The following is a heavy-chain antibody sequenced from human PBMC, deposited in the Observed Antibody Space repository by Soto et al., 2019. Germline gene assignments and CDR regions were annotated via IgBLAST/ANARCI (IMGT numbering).Heavy chain of an antibody. J-gene: IGHJ4*02. D-gene: IGHD3-22*01. CDR3: ARPGYYDSSGFVNFDH. Sequence: GESLKISCKASGYSFNTYWIGWVRQLPGKGLEWMGIIYPDDSDTRYSPSFQGQVTISADKSFTTVYLQWNSLKASDTAIYYCARPGYYDSSGFVNFDHWGQGTLVTVSS. CDR2: IYPDDSDT. CDR1: GYSFNTYW. V-gene: IGHV5-51*01.